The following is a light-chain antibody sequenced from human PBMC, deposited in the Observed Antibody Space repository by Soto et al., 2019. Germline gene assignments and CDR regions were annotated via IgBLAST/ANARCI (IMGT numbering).Light chain of an antibody. CDR3: SSYAGSNNFCV. CDR1: SSDVGAYNF. J-gene: IGLJ1*01. Sequence: QSVLTQPPSASGSPGQSVTISCTGTSSDVGAYNFVSWYQQHPGKAPKLIIYEVTERPSGVPDRFSGSKSGNTASLTVSGLQADDEADYYCSSYAGSNNFCVFGTGTKLTVL. V-gene: IGLV2-8*01. CDR2: EVT.